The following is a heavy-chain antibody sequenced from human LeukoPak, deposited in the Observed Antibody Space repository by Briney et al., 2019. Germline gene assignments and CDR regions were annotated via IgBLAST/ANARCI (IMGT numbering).Heavy chain of an antibody. CDR1: GGTFSSYA. J-gene: IGHJ4*02. CDR2: IIPILGIA. V-gene: IGHV1-69*04. D-gene: IGHD6-13*01. Sequence: SVKVSCKASGGTFSSYAISWVRQAPGQGLEWMGRIIPILGIANYAQKFQGRVTMTSDTSTSTVYMELSSLRSDDTAVYYCARVTSTSWYDCFDYWGQGTLVTVSS. CDR3: ARVTSTSWYDCFDY.